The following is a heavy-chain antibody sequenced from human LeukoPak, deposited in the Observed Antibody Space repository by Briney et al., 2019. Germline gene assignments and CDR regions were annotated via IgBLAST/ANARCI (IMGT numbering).Heavy chain of an antibody. CDR2: ISYDGSNK. Sequence: GGSLRLSCAASGFTFSSYAMHWVRQAPGKGLEWVAVISYDGSNKYYADSVKGRFTISRDNSKNTLYLQMNSLRAEDTAVYYCARPNSPCTSCLFQHWGQGTLVTVSS. V-gene: IGHV3-30*04. J-gene: IGHJ1*01. D-gene: IGHD2-2*01. CDR3: ARPNSPCTSCLFQH. CDR1: GFTFSSYA.